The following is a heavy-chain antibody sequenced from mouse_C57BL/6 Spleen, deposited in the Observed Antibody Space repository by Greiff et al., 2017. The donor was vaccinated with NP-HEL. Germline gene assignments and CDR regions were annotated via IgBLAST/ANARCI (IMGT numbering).Heavy chain of an antibody. CDR3: ARGDYYGFDY. J-gene: IGHJ2*01. CDR1: GYSITSGYY. Sequence: VQLKESGPGLVKPSQSLSLTCSVTGYSITSGYYWNWIRQFPGNKLEWMGYISYDGSNNYNPSLKNRISITRDTSKNQFFLKLNSVTTEDTATYYCARGDYYGFDYWGQGTTLTVSS. D-gene: IGHD1-1*01. V-gene: IGHV3-6*01. CDR2: ISYDGSN.